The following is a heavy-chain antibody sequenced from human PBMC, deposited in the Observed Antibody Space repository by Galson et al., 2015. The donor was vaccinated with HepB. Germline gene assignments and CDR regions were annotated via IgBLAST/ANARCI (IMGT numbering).Heavy chain of an antibody. CDR2: LTGGGGST. D-gene: IGHD1-1*01. CDR3: AKTGEEGSHGSYFDY. J-gene: IGHJ4*02. V-gene: IGHV3-23*01. Sequence: SLRLSCAASGFTLSKYAMSWVRQAPGKGLEWVSSLTGGGGSTYYADSVKGRFTISRDNSKNTVFLQMNSLRVEDTAVYYCAKTGEEGSHGSYFDYWGQGTLVTASS. CDR1: GFTLSKYA.